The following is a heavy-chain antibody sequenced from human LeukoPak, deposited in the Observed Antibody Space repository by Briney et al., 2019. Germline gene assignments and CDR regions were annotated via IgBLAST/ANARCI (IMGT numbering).Heavy chain of an antibody. Sequence: SETLSLTCTVSGGSISSGGYYWSWIRQHPGKGLEWIGYIYYSGSTYYNPSLKSRVTISVDTPKNQFSLKLSSVTAADTAVYYCAREWVYNGAVAGTDWGQGTLVTVSS. CDR1: GGSISSGGYY. D-gene: IGHD6-19*01. V-gene: IGHV4-31*03. CDR3: AREWVYNGAVAGTD. J-gene: IGHJ4*02. CDR2: IYYSGST.